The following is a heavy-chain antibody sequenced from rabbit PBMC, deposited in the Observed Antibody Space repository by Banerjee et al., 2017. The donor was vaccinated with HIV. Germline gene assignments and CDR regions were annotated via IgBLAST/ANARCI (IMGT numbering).Heavy chain of an antibody. CDR1: GIDFSLYY. Sequence: QLKESGGGLVQPGGSLKLSCKASGIDFSLYYMSWVRQAPGKGLEWIGYIDPIFDRTYYASWVNGRFTISSHNAQNTLFLELNSLTAADTATYFCVRDTSYDDCGDCSYFNLWGPGTLVTVS. D-gene: IGHD2-1*01. CDR2: IDPIFDRT. J-gene: IGHJ4*01. V-gene: IGHV1S7*01. CDR3: VRDTSYDDCGDCSYFNL.